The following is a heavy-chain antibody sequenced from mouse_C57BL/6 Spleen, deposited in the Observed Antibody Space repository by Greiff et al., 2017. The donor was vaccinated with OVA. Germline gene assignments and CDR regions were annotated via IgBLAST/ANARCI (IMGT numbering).Heavy chain of an antibody. V-gene: IGHV5-4*03. CDR1: GFTFSSYA. CDR2: ISDGGSYT. CDR3: ASDYERGFDY. J-gene: IGHJ2*01. D-gene: IGHD2-13*01. Sequence: EVMLVESGGGLVKPGGSLKLSCAASGFTFSSYAMSWVRQTPEKRLEWVATISDGGSYTYYPDNVKGRFTISRDNAKNNLYLQMSHLKSEDTAMYYCASDYERGFDYWGQGTTLTVSS.